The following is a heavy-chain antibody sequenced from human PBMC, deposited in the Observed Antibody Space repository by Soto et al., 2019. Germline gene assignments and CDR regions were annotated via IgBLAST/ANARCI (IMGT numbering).Heavy chain of an antibody. V-gene: IGHV1-69*04. CDR2: IIPILGIA. J-gene: IGHJ4*02. D-gene: IGHD4-17*01. CDR3: ARESLDGDYFDY. Sequence: SVKVSCKASGGTFSSYTISWVRQAPGQGLEWMGRIIPILGIANYAQKFQGRVTITADKSTSTAYMELSSLRSEDTAVYYCARESLDGDYFDYWGQGTLVTVSS. CDR1: GGTFSSYT.